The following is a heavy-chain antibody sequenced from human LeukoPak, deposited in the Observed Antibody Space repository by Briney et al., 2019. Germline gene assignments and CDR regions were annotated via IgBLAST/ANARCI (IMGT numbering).Heavy chain of an antibody. CDR1: GGSISSSSYY. V-gene: IGHV4-39*07. CDR3: ARGVAEQQLVRLYYMDV. Sequence: SETLSLTCTVSGGSISSSSYYWGWIRQPPGKGLEWIGSIYYSGSTYYNPSLKSRVTISVDTSKNQFSLKLSSVTAADTAVYYCARGVAEQQLVRLYYMDVWGKGTTVTVSS. D-gene: IGHD6-13*01. J-gene: IGHJ6*03. CDR2: IYYSGST.